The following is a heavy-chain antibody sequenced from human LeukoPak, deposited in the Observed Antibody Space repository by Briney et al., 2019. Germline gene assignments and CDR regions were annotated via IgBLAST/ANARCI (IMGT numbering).Heavy chain of an antibody. V-gene: IGHV5-51*01. CDR3: ARHEVGGDSSSGYEYYYYMDV. D-gene: IGHD3-3*01. CDR1: GYTFTNYW. Sequence: GESLKISCKASGYTFTNYWIGWVLQMPGKGLEWMGIIYPDDSDTKYSPSFQGQVTISVDESISTAYLQWSSLKASDTAIYYCARHEVGGDSSSGYEYYYYMDVWGKGTAVTVSS. J-gene: IGHJ6*03. CDR2: IYPDDSDT.